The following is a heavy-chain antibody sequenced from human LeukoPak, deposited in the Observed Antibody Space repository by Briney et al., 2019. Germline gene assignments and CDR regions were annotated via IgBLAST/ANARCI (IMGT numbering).Heavy chain of an antibody. V-gene: IGHV1-18*01. Sequence: ASVTVSCKASGYTFTSYGISWVRQAPGQGLEWMGWISAYNGNTNYAQKLQGRVTMTTDTSTSTAYMELRSLRSDDTAVYYCARDLGDLEIFYFDYWGQGTLVTVSS. CDR2: ISAYNGNT. D-gene: IGHD3-9*01. J-gene: IGHJ4*02. CDR1: GYTFTSYG. CDR3: ARDLGDLEIFYFDY.